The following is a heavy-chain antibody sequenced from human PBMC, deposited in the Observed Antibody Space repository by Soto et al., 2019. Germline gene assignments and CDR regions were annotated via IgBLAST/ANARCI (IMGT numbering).Heavy chain of an antibody. CDR2: ISSSGTGI. CDR3: ATALSDAFDI. V-gene: IGHV3-11*01. CDR1: GFKFSDYY. J-gene: IGHJ3*02. Sequence: VGSLRLSCAASGFKFSDYYMIWIRQAPGKGLDWVSYISSSGTGIYYGDSVKGRFTISRDNAKNSLYLQMNSLRAEDTAVYYCATALSDAFDIWGQGTMLTVSS.